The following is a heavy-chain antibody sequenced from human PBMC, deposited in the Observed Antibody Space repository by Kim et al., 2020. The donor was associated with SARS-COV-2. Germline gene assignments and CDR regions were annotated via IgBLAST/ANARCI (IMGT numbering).Heavy chain of an antibody. D-gene: IGHD6-19*01. Sequence: SETLSLTCAVYGGSFSGYYWSWIRQPPGKGLEWIGEINHSGSTNYNPSLKSRVTISVDTSKNQFSLKLSSVTAADTAVYYCARTPDSWYSSGSGAFDIWGQGTMVTVSS. CDR3: ARTPDSWYSSGSGAFDI. V-gene: IGHV4-34*01. CDR2: INHSGST. CDR1: GGSFSGYY. J-gene: IGHJ3*02.